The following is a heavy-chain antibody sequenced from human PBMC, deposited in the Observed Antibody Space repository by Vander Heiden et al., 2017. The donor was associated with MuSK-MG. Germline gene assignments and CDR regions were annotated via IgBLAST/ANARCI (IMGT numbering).Heavy chain of an antibody. CDR3: ASVYYDSSGYFEY. V-gene: IGHV4-39*01. D-gene: IGHD3-22*01. CDR1: GGSISSSNDY. CDR2: IYYSGTT. Sequence: QLQLQESGPGLVKPSEILSLTCTGSGGSISSSNDYWGWIRQPPGKGLEWIGNIYYSGTTHYNPSLKSRVTISVDTSKNQFSLKLSSVTAADTAVYFCASVYYDSSGYFEYWGQGTLVTVSS. J-gene: IGHJ4*02.